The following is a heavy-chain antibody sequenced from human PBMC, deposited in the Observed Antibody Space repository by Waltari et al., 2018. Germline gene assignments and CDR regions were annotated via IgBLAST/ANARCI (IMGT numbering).Heavy chain of an antibody. CDR1: GGSISSYY. J-gene: IGHJ4*02. CDR2: IYYSGST. V-gene: IGHV4-59*12. CDR3: ARRKCSGGSCYGGYYFDY. D-gene: IGHD2-15*01. Sequence: QVQLQESGPGLVKPSETLSLTCTVSGGSISSYYWSWIRQPPGKGLEWIGYIYYSGSTNYNPSLKSRVTISVDTSKNQFSLKLSSVTAADTAVYYCARRKCSGGSCYGGYYFDYWGQGTLVTVSS.